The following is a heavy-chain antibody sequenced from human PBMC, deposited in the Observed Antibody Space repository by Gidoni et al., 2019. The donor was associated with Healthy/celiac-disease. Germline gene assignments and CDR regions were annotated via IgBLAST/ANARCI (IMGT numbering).Heavy chain of an antibody. J-gene: IGHJ5*02. Sequence: EVQLVESGGDLVKPGGSLRLSCAASGFTFSSYSMNWVRQAPGKGLEWVSSISSSSSYIYYADSVKGRFTISRDNAKNSLYLQMNSLRAEDTAVYYCARVPIVGATGGWFDPWGQGTLVTVSS. V-gene: IGHV3-21*01. D-gene: IGHD1-26*01. CDR2: ISSSSSYI. CDR3: ARVPIVGATGGWFDP. CDR1: GFTFSSYS.